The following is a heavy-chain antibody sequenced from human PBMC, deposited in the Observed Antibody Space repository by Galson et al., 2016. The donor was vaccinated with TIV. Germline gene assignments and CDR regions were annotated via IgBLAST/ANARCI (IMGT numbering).Heavy chain of an antibody. CDR3: ARIVYGSSALDV. CDR1: KYTLTELS. D-gene: IGHD4-17*01. V-gene: IGHV1-24*01. J-gene: IGHJ6*02. Sequence: SVKVSCKVSKYTLTELSMHWVRQAPGKGLEWMGGFDPEQGKTIYAQKFQGRVTMTEDTSTDTAFMELSSLRFEDTAVYYCARIVYGSSALDVWGQGTTVTVSS. CDR2: FDPEQGKT.